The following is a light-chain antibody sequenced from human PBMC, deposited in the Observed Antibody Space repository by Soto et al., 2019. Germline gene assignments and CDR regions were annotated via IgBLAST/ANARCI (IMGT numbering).Light chain of an antibody. CDR2: AAS. V-gene: IGKV3-15*01. J-gene: IGKJ5*01. CDR3: QQYYDWAIT. Sequence: EIGLTQSPATLSVSPGERATLFCRASQGISTLLAWYQQKPGQAPRLLIYAASTRAAGIPARFSGSGSGTHITVTISGLQYEDCAIYYCQQYYDWAITSGQGTRLDIK. CDR1: QGISTL.